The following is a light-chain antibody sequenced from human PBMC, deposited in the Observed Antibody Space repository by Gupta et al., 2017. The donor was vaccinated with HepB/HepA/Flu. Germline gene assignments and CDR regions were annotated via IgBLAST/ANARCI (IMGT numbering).Light chain of an antibody. Sequence: QSLLTQPPSVSGATGQRVTISCTESSSNIGPGFDVHWYQQLPVTAPKLLIYGNSLRPSGGPYRVSGSNSGTSASLAITGLQAEEEADYYCQSHDSSRSGAVAFGGGTKLTVL. CDR1: SSNIGPGFD. V-gene: IGLV1-40*01. CDR2: GNS. J-gene: IGLJ2*01. CDR3: QSHDSSRSGAVA.